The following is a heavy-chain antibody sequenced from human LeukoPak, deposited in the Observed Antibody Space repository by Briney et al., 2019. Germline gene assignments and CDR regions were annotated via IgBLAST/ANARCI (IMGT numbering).Heavy chain of an antibody. CDR3: WRAPEEYYFDY. Sequence: GGSLRLSCAASGFTFSSYGMHWVRQAPGKGLEWVAVISYDGSNKYYADSVKGRFTISRDNSKNTLYLQMNSLRAEDTAVYYCWRAPEEYYFDYWGQGTLATVSS. CDR2: ISYDGSNK. D-gene: IGHD1-14*01. CDR1: GFTFSSYG. J-gene: IGHJ4*02. V-gene: IGHV3-30*03.